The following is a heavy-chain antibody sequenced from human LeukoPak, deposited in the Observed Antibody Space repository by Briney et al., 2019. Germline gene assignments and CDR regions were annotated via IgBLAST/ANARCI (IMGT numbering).Heavy chain of an antibody. CDR2: INHSGST. CDR1: GGSFSGYY. J-gene: IGHJ4*02. CDR3: ARGARAASYYYDSSGYYASSGLDY. D-gene: IGHD3-22*01. V-gene: IGHV4-34*01. Sequence: SETLSLTCAVYGGSFSGYYWSGIRQPPGKGLEWIGEINHSGSTNYNPSLKSRVTISVDTSKNQFSLKLSSVTAADTAVYYCARGARAASYYYDSSGYYASSGLDYWGQGTLVAVSS.